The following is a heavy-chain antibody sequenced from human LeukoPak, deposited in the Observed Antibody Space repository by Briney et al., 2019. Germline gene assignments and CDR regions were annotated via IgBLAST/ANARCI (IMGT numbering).Heavy chain of an antibody. J-gene: IGHJ4*02. V-gene: IGHV3-33*03. CDR3: VRGGTDILLEPPAIPFDY. CDR1: GFTFSSYG. CDR2: IWYDGSNK. D-gene: IGHD2-8*01. Sequence: PGGSLRLSCAASGFTFSSYGMHWVRQAPGKGLEWVAVIWYDGSNKYYADSVKGRFSISRDNSKDTLYLQMNSLRADDTAVYYCVRGGTDILLEPPAIPFDYWGQGALVTVSS.